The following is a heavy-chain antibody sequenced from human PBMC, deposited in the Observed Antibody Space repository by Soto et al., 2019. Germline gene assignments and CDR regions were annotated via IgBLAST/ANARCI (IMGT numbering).Heavy chain of an antibody. J-gene: IGHJ5*02. V-gene: IGHV4-61*01. D-gene: IGHD3-16*01. CDR3: ARIPVDTYMIYCSDP. CDR2: VYFSGST. Sequence: SETLSRTCHFSGDPVSGGYYNLSWIRPPPGKGLERIGHVYFSGSTNYIPSLKSRLTMSVDTAKTQFSLKLNSVTAADTAVYYCARIPVDTYMIYCSDPWGQGNQVTVSS. CDR1: GDPVSGGYYN.